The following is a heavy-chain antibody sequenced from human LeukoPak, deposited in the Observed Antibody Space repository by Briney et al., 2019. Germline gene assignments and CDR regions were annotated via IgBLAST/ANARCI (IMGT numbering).Heavy chain of an antibody. Sequence: PSETLSLTCAVYGGSFSGYYWSWIRQPPGKGLEWIGEINHSGSTNYNPSLKSRVTISVDTSKNQFSLKLSSVTAADTAVYYCARIAAAGRYYYYYGMDVWGQGTTVTVSS. V-gene: IGHV4-34*01. D-gene: IGHD6-13*01. CDR3: ARIAAAGRYYYYYGMDV. CDR2: INHSGST. J-gene: IGHJ6*02. CDR1: GGSFSGYY.